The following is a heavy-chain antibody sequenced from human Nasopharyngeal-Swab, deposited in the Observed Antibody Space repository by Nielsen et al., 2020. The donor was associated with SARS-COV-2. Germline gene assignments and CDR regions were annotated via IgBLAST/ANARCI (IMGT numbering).Heavy chain of an antibody. CDR3: AKAPRGGYYDYYYGMDV. V-gene: IGHV3-23*01. Sequence: GGPLRLSCAASGFTFSSHAMSWVRQAPGKGLEWVSAISGSGGSTYYADSVKGRFTISRDNSKNTLYLQMNSLRAEDTAVYYCAKAPRGGYYDYYYGMDVWGQGTTVTVSS. D-gene: IGHD3-3*01. CDR2: ISGSGGST. J-gene: IGHJ6*02. CDR1: GFTFSSHA.